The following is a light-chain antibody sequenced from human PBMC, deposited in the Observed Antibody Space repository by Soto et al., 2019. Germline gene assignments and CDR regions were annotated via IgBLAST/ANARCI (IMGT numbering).Light chain of an antibody. CDR3: QQSNNWPQT. V-gene: IGKV3-15*01. J-gene: IGKJ1*01. CDR1: QSVNSN. Sequence: EIVMTQSPATLSVSPGETATLSCRASQSVNSNLAWYQQKPGQAPRLLISDASTRAAGLPARFSGSGSGTEFTLTISSLQSEDFAVYFCQQSNNWPQTFGQGTKV. CDR2: DAS.